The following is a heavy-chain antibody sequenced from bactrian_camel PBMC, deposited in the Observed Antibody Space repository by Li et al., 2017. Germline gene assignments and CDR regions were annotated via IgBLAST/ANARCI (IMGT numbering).Heavy chain of an antibody. CDR3: AADVSCAEMPVFKRLDTVRYNY. CDR2: ICKTGYT. CDR1: GVTHSMYC. Sequence: HVQLVESGGGSVQAGGSLRLSCAAPGVTHSMYCMAWFRQIGNEREGVAAICKTGYTDYVGSVAGRFTVSKDHAKNSVYLQMNSLKAEDTAMYYCAADVSCAEMPVFKRLDTVRYNYWGQGTQVTVSS. J-gene: IGHJ4*01. V-gene: IGHV3S53*01. D-gene: IGHD4*01.